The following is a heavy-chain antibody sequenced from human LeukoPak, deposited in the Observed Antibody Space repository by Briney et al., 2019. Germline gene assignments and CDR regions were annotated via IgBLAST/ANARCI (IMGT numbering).Heavy chain of an antibody. CDR1: GGSISSGSYY. J-gene: IGHJ4*02. CDR2: IYTSGST. Sequence: SETLSLTCTVSGGSISSGSYYWSWIRQPAGKGLEWIGRIYTSGSTNYNPSLKSRVTISVDTSKNQFSLKLSSVTAADTAVYYCAREGVGDGYEESFDYWGQGTLVTVSS. CDR3: AREGVGDGYEESFDY. D-gene: IGHD5-12*01. V-gene: IGHV4-61*02.